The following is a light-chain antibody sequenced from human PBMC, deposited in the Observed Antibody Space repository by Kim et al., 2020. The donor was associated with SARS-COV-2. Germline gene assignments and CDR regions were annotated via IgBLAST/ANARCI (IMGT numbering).Light chain of an antibody. Sequence: ASVGDRVTITCRASRDISNYLAWFQQKPGKAPKRLIYAASDLQPGVASRFSGSGSGTEFTLTISSLQPEDFATYHCLQYISYPLTFGGGTKVGIK. CDR3: LQYISYPLT. CDR2: AAS. CDR1: RDISNY. V-gene: IGKV1-17*03. J-gene: IGKJ4*01.